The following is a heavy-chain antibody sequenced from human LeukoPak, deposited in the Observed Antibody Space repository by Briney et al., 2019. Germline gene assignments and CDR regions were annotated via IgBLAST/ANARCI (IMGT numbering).Heavy chain of an antibody. J-gene: IGHJ4*02. D-gene: IGHD3-22*01. CDR2: ISYDGSNK. CDR3: ARDSSYDSSGYRIDY. Sequence: GRSLGLSCAASGFTFSSYAMHWVRQAPGKGLEWVAVISYDGSNKYYADSVKGRFTISRDNSKNTLYLQMNSLRAEDTAVYYCARDSSYDSSGYRIDYWGQGTLVTVSS. CDR1: GFTFSSYA. V-gene: IGHV3-30-3*01.